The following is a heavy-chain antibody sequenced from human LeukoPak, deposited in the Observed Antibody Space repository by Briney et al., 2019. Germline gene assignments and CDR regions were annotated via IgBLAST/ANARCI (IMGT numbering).Heavy chain of an antibody. CDR3: ARKSRVYSSGSRGCFQH. D-gene: IGHD6-19*01. Sequence: GGSLRLSCAASGFTFSSYWMSWVRQAPGKGLEWVANIKQDGSEKYYVDSVKGRFTISRDNAKNSLYLQMNSLRAEDTAVYYCARKSRVYSSGSRGCFQHWGQGTLVTVSS. CDR1: GFTFSSYW. J-gene: IGHJ1*01. CDR2: IKQDGSEK. V-gene: IGHV3-7*01.